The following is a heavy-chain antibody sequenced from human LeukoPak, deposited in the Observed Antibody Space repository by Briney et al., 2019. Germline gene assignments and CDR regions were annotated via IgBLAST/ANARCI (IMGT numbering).Heavy chain of an antibody. Sequence: GGSLRLSCAASGFTFSSYAMSWVRQAPGKGLEWVSAISGSGGSTYYADSVKGRFTISRDNSKNTLYLQMNSLRAEDTAVYYCAKTPASSWYPQGFGYWGQGTLVTVSS. CDR1: GFTFSSYA. CDR2: ISGSGGST. J-gene: IGHJ4*02. CDR3: AKTPASSWYPQGFGY. D-gene: IGHD6-13*01. V-gene: IGHV3-23*01.